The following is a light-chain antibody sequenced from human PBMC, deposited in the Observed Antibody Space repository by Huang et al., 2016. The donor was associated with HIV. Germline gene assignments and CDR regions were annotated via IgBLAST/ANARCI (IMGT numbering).Light chain of an antibody. CDR3: QQYNNWPGT. CDR1: QSVSSN. J-gene: IGKJ1*01. CDR2: GAS. Sequence: EIVMTQSPATLSVSPGERATLSCRASQSVSSNLAWYQQKPGQTPRLLLYGASTRATGIPARFSGSGSGTEFTLTINSLQSEDFAVYYCQQYNNWPGTFGQGTKVEIK. V-gene: IGKV3-15*01.